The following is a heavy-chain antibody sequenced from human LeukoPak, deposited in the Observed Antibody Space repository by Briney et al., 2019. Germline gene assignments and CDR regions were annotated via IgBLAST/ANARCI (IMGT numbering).Heavy chain of an antibody. V-gene: IGHV5-51*01. Sequence: GESLKISFKGSGFNFTNYWIGWVRQMPGKGLDWMGVIYPGDSDPRYSPSFQGQVTISADKSISTAYLQWSSLKASDTAIYYCARRSSGWYGFDYWGQGTLVTVSS. CDR2: IYPGDSDP. CDR3: ARRSSGWYGFDY. J-gene: IGHJ4*02. CDR1: GFNFTNYW. D-gene: IGHD6-19*01.